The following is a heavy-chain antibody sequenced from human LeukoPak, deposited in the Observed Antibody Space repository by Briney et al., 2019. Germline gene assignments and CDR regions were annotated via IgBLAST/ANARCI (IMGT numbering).Heavy chain of an antibody. CDR1: GFTFNNYA. D-gene: IGHD3-22*01. CDR3: AKGGRWDYYDSSH. CDR2: ISGRGGDT. V-gene: IGHV3-23*01. J-gene: IGHJ3*01. Sequence: GGSLRLSCAASGFTFNNYAMTWVRQAPGKGLEWVSGISGRGGDTYYAAAVKGRFTITRDNSKNTLYLQLNSLRADDTAVYYCAKGGRWDYYDSSHWGQGTVVTVSS.